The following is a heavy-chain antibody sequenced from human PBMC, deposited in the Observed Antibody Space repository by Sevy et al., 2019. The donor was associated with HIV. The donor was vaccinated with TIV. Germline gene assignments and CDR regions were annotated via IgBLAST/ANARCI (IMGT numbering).Heavy chain of an antibody. D-gene: IGHD6-6*01. V-gene: IGHV3-21*01. Sequence: GGSLRLSCAASGFTFSNYNMNWVRQAPVKGLEWVSSISSSSTDIYYADSVKGRFTISRDNAKNSLYLQMNSLRAEDTAVYYCARDWEYSSSHPFDNWGQGTLVTVSS. CDR1: GFTFSNYN. J-gene: IGHJ4*02. CDR2: ISSSSTDI. CDR3: ARDWEYSSSHPFDN.